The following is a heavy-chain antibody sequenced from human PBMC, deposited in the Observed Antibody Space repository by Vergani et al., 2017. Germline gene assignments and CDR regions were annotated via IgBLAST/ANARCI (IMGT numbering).Heavy chain of an antibody. J-gene: IGHJ6*03. CDR3: ARESGDSGSYDDEYYYMDV. D-gene: IGHD1-26*01. CDR1: GGTFSSYA. CDR2: IIPSFGTA. V-gene: IGHV1-69*01. Sequence: QVQLVQSGAEVKKPGSSVKVSCKASGGTFSSYAISWVRQAPGKGLQWMGGIIPSFGTANYAQKFQDRVTITADESTRKAYMELSSLRSEDTAVYYCARESGDSGSYDDEYYYMDVWGKGTTVTVSS.